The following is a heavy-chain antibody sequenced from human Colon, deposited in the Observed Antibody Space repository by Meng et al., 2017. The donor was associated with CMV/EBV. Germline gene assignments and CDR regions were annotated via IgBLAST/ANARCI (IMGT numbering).Heavy chain of an antibody. CDR1: GYTFTSYY. D-gene: IGHD6-13*01. V-gene: IGHV1-46*01. CDR2: INPSGGST. CDR3: ARDMVIAAAVTNWFDP. Sequence: ASVKVSCKASGYTFTSYYMHWVRQAPGQGLEWMGIINPSGGSTSYAQKFQGRVTMTRDTSTSTVYMELSSLRSEDTAVYYCARDMVIAAAVTNWFDPWGQGTLVTVSS. J-gene: IGHJ5*02.